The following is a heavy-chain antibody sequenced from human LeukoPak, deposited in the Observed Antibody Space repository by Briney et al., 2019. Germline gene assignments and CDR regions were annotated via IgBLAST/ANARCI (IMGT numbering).Heavy chain of an antibody. J-gene: IGHJ4*02. CDR3: ARDVYGDYAIDY. V-gene: IGHV3-48*04. D-gene: IGHD4-17*01. Sequence: GGSLRLSCAASGFTFSSYSMNWVRQAPGKGLEWVSYISGTSSPRYYADSVRGRFTITRDNAKNSLYLQMNSLRAEDTAVYYCARDVYGDYAIDYWGQGTLVTVSS. CDR2: ISGTSSPR. CDR1: GFTFSSYS.